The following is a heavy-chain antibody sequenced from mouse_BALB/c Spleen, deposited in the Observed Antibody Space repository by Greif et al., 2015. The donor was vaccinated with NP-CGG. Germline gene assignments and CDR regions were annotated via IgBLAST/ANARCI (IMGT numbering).Heavy chain of an antibody. CDR2: INPSTGYT. CDR3: ARSGTYYFDY. CDR1: GYTFTSYW. Sequence: VQLQQSGAELAKPGAPVKMSCKASGYTFTSYWMHWVKQRPGQGLEWIGYINPSTGYTEYNQKFKDKATLTADKSSSTAYMQLSSLTSEDSAVYYCARSGTYYFDYWGQGTTLTVST. J-gene: IGHJ2*01. D-gene: IGHD4-1*01. V-gene: IGHV1-7*01.